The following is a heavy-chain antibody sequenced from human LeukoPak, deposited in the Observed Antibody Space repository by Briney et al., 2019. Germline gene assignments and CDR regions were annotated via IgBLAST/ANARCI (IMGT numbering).Heavy chain of an antibody. D-gene: IGHD6-13*01. CDR2: ISSSGSST. CDR1: GITFSIYG. CDR3: ANDAYSTSWYGNY. V-gene: IGHV3-23*01. J-gene: IGHJ4*02. Sequence: PGGSLRLSCAASGITFSIYGMSWVCQAPGKGLEWVSRISSSGSSTNYADSVKGRFTISRDNSKNTLYLQMNSLRAEDTAVYYCANDAYSTSWYGNYWGQGTLVTVSS.